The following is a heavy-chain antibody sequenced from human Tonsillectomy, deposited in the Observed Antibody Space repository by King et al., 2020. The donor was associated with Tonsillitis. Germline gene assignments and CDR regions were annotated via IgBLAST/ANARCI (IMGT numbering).Heavy chain of an antibody. Sequence: VQLVESGGGVVQPGGSLRLSCAASGFTFDDYVMHWVRQAPGESLEWVGLISADAATTKYADSVKGRFTISRDNTKTSLYLQINSLRTEDTAFYYCAKDGGSHLAPFDYWGQGTLVTVSS. CDR3: AKDGGSHLAPFDY. CDR1: GFTFDDYV. D-gene: IGHD1-26*01. CDR2: ISADAATT. V-gene: IGHV3-43*02. J-gene: IGHJ4*02.